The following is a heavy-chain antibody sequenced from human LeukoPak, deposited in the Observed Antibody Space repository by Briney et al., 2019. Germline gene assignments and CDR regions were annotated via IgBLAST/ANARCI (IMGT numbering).Heavy chain of an antibody. CDR3: ASHTYYDFWSGYPRDAFDI. Sequence: GGSLRLSCAASGFTFSDYYMSWIRQAPGKGLEWVSYISSSGSTIYYADSVKGRFTISRDNAKNSLYLQMNSLRAEDTAVYYCASHTYYDFWSGYPRDAFDIWGQGTMVTVFS. D-gene: IGHD3-3*01. V-gene: IGHV3-11*01. CDR1: GFTFSDYY. J-gene: IGHJ3*02. CDR2: ISSSGSTI.